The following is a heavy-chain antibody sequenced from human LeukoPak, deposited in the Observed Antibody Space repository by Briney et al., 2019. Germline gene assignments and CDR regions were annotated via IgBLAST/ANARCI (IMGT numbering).Heavy chain of an antibody. CDR1: GGSNSSGSYY. J-gene: IGHJ5*02. D-gene: IGHD3-3*01. Sequence: SQTLSLTCTVSGGSNSSGSYYWSWIRQPAGKGLEWIGRIYTSRSTNYNPSLKSRVTVSVDTSKNQFSLKLSSVTAADTAVYYCARCNYDFWRGSLAWFDPWGQGTLVTVSS. CDR2: IYTSRST. CDR3: ARCNYDFWRGSLAWFDP. V-gene: IGHV4-61*02.